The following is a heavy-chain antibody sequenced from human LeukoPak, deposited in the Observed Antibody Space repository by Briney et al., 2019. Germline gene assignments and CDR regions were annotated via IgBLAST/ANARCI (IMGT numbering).Heavy chain of an antibody. J-gene: IGHJ3*02. D-gene: IGHD6-13*01. V-gene: IGHV1-18*01. Sequence: GASVKVSCKASGYTFTSYGISWVRQAPGQGLEWMGWISAYNGNTNYAQKVQGRVTNPTDTSTSTGYMEVRSLRSDDPAVYFCARDRWYSRIWNDAVHIWGQGTMVTVSS. CDR3: ARDRWYSRIWNDAVHI. CDR2: ISAYNGNT. CDR1: GYTFTSYG.